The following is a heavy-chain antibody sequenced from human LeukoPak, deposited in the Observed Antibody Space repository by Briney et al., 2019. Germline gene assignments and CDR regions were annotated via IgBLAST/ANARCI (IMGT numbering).Heavy chain of an antibody. CDR2: IKQDGSEK. Sequence: GGSLRLSCAASGFTFSSYWMSWVRQAPGKGLEWVANIKQDGSEKYYVDSVKGRFTISRDNAKNSLYLQMNSLSAEDTAVYYCARVGGITLALAPSPFPDYNYYYMDVWGKGTTVTVSS. J-gene: IGHJ6*03. CDR3: ARVGGITLALAPSPFPDYNYYYMDV. V-gene: IGHV3-7*01. D-gene: IGHD3-10*01. CDR1: GFTFSSYW.